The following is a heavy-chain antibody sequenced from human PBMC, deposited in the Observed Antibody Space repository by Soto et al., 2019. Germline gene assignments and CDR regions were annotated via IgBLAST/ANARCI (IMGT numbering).Heavy chain of an antibody. D-gene: IGHD3-10*01. V-gene: IGHV4-59*08. CDR1: GGSISGYY. Sequence: PSETLSLTCTVSGGSISGYYWSWLRQPPGKGLEWIGYIYSIGSTNYNPSLRSRVTMSIDTSQEQFSLKLSSVTATDTAVYYCARHAFFIMVRGAITSFDHYYGMDVWGQGTTVTVSS. CDR3: ARHAFFIMVRGAITSFDHYYGMDV. J-gene: IGHJ6*02. CDR2: IYSIGST.